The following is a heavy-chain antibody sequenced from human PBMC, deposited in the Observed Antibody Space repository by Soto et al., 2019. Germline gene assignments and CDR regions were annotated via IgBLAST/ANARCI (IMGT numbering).Heavy chain of an antibody. Sequence: SETLSLTCAVYGGSFSGYYWSWIRQPPGKGLEWIGEINHSGSTNYNPSLKSRVTISVDTSKNQFSLKLSSVTAADTAVYYCAKIRNPPSYIVGATTIDYWGQGTLVNVSS. D-gene: IGHD1-26*01. CDR3: AKIRNPPSYIVGATTIDY. CDR1: GGSFSGYY. V-gene: IGHV4-34*01. CDR2: INHSGST. J-gene: IGHJ4*02.